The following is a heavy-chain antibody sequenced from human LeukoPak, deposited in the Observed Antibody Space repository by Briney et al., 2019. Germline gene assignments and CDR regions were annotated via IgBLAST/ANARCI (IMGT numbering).Heavy chain of an antibody. Sequence: ASVKVSCKASGGTFSSYAISWVRQAPGQGLEWMGRIIPILGIANYAQKFQGRVTITADKSTSTAYMELSSLRSEDTAVYYCARDNDSRGWFGNYWGQGTLVTVSS. CDR2: IIPILGIA. J-gene: IGHJ4*02. D-gene: IGHD6-19*01. CDR1: GGTFSSYA. V-gene: IGHV1-69*04. CDR3: ARDNDSRGWFGNY.